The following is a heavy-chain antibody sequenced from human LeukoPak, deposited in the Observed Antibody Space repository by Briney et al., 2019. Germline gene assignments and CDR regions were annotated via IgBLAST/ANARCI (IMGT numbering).Heavy chain of an antibody. CDR2: ISSSSDYI. V-gene: IGHV3-21*01. CDR1: GYTFSDYS. Sequence: GGSLRLSCPASGYTFSDYSMSWVRQAPGKGLEWVSSISSSSDYIYYADSVKGRFTISRDNARNSLYLQMNSLRAEDTAVYYCARSRSVSNYKGMDVWGQGTTVTVSS. CDR3: ARSRSVSNYKGMDV. J-gene: IGHJ6*02. D-gene: IGHD5/OR15-5a*01.